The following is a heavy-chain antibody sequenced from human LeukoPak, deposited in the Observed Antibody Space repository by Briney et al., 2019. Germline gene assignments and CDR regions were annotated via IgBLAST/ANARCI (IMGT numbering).Heavy chain of an antibody. V-gene: IGHV1-69*01. J-gene: IGHJ4*02. D-gene: IGHD3-16*02. CDR1: GGTFSSYA. Sequence: SVKVSCKASGGTFSSYAISWVRQAPGQGLEWMGGIIPIFGTANYAQKFQGRVTITADESTSTAYMELSSLRSEDTAVYYCASSPSGELSLFKYYFDYWGQGTLVTVSS. CDR2: IIPIFGTA. CDR3: ASSPSGELSLFKYYFDY.